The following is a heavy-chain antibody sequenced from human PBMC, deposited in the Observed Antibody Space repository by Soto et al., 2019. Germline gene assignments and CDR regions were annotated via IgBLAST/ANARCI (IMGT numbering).Heavy chain of an antibody. CDR2: INPNSGGT. CDR1: GYTFTGYY. CDR3: ARGSATTKFTALDY. Sequence: QVQLVQSGAEVKKPGASVKVSCKASGYTFTGYYMHWVRQAPGQGLEWMGWINPNSGGTNYAQKCQGWVTMTRDTSISTAYMELSRLRSDDTAVYYCARGSATTKFTALDYWGQGTLVTVSS. D-gene: IGHD5-12*01. V-gene: IGHV1-2*04. J-gene: IGHJ4*02.